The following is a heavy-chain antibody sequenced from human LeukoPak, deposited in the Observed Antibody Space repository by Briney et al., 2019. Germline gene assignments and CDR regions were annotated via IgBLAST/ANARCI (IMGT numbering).Heavy chain of an antibody. V-gene: IGHV4-34*09. CDR1: GGSFSGYY. CDR2: INHSGST. CDR3: ARFGYDSSGYYWFDP. J-gene: IGHJ5*02. Sequence: SETLSLTCAVYGGSFSGYYWSWIRQPPGKGLEWIGEINHSGSTNYNPSLKSRVTISVDTSKNQFSLKLSSVTAADTAVYYCARFGYDSSGYYWFDPWGQGTLVTVSS. D-gene: IGHD3-22*01.